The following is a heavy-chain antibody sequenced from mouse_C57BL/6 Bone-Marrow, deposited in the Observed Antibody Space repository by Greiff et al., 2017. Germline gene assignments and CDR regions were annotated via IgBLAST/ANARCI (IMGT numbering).Heavy chain of an antibody. Sequence: EVKLVESGEGLVKPGGSLKLSCAASGFTFSSYAMSWVRQTPEKRLEWVAYISSGGDYIYYADTVKGRFTISRDNARNTLYLQMSSLKSEDTAMXYCTTGPFITFAYWGQGTLVTVSA. CDR2: ISSGGDYI. J-gene: IGHJ3*01. V-gene: IGHV5-9-1*02. D-gene: IGHD1-1*01. CDR3: TTGPFITFAY. CDR1: GFTFSSYA.